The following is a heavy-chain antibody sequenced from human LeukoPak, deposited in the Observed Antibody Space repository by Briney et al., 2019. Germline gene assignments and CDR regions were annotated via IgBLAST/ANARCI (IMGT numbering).Heavy chain of an antibody. J-gene: IGHJ6*03. CDR1: GFTFSNYV. CDR3: VRSPTYYNMDV. CDR2: ISYDGTNK. V-gene: IGHV3-30*03. Sequence: AGGSLRLSCAASGFTFSNYVIHWVRQAPGKGLEWLAVISYDGTNKYYADTVKGRFTISRDHSQSTVDLQMNTLRGADTAVYYCVRSPTYYNMDVWGKGTTVIVSS.